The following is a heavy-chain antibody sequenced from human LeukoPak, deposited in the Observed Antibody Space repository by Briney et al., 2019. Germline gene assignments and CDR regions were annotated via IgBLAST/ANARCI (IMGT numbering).Heavy chain of an antibody. Sequence: GGSLRLSCAASGFTFSSYWMTWVRQAPGKGLEWVSAISGSGGSTYYADSVKGRFTISRDNSKNTLYLQMNSLRAEDTAVYYCAKDPGYSSGYYGDNFDYWGQGTLVTVSS. D-gene: IGHD3-22*01. CDR3: AKDPGYSSGYYGDNFDY. CDR2: ISGSGGST. CDR1: GFTFSSYW. J-gene: IGHJ4*02. V-gene: IGHV3-23*01.